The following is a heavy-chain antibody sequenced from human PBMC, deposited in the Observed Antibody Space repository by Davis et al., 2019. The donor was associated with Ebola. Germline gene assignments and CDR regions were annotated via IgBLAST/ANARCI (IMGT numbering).Heavy chain of an antibody. CDR1: GFTFSSYA. J-gene: IGHJ6*04. Sequence: GESLKISCAASGFTFSSYAMSWVRQAPGKGLEWVSAISGSGGSTYYADSVKGRFTISRDNSKNTLYLQMNSLRAEDTAVYYCAVHTPGIAAAGTYYGMDVWGKGTTVTVSS. CDR3: AVHTPGIAAAGTYYGMDV. CDR2: ISGSGGST. D-gene: IGHD6-13*01. V-gene: IGHV3-23*01.